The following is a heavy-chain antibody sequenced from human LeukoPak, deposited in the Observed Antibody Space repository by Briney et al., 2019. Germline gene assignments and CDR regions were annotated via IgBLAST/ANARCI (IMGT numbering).Heavy chain of an antibody. Sequence: SETLSLTCTVSGGSISSSSYYWGWIRQPPGKGLEWIGYIYYSGSTNYNPSLKSRVTISVDTSKNQFSLKLSSVTAADTAVYYCARDDSIHWGTFDYWGQGTLVTVSS. CDR1: GGSISSSSYY. CDR3: ARDDSIHWGTFDY. CDR2: IYYSGST. J-gene: IGHJ4*02. V-gene: IGHV4-61*01. D-gene: IGHD3-16*01.